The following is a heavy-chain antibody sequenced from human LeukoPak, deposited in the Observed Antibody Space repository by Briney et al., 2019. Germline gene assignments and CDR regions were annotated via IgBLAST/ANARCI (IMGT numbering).Heavy chain of an antibody. V-gene: IGHV3-23*01. CDR2: ISGVGGST. Sequence: AGGSLRLSCGASGFTFSTYAMTWVRQAPGKGLEWVSTISGVGGSTYYADSVNGRFTISRDNSKNTLYLHMNSLRPEDTAVYFCASAPSAFSSGWYGDWGQGTLVTVSS. D-gene: IGHD6-19*01. J-gene: IGHJ4*02. CDR3: ASAPSAFSSGWYGD. CDR1: GFTFSTYA.